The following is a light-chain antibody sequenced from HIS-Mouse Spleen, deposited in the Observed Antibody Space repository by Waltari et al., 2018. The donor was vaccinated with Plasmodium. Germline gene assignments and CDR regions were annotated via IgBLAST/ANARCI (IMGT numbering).Light chain of an antibody. CDR1: QRVSSN. CDR2: CAS. Sequence: EIVMTQSPATLSVSPGERATLSCRASQRVSSNLAWYQQKPGQAPRLLIYCASTRATGIPARCSGSGSGTEFTLTISSLQSEDFAVYYCQQYNNWSFTFGPGTKVDIK. CDR3: QQYNNWSFT. V-gene: IGKV3-15*01. J-gene: IGKJ3*01.